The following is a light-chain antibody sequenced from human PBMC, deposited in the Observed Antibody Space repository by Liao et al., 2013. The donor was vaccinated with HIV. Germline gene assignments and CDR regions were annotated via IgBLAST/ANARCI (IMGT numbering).Light chain of an antibody. CDR1: KLGDKY. Sequence: SYELTQPPSVSVSPGQTASITCSGDKLGDKYACWYQQKPGQSPVLVIYEDKKRPSGIPERFSASHSGSTATLTISGTQAMDEADYYCQAWDTTSGMVFGGGTKLTVL. CDR2: EDK. CDR3: QAWDTTSGMV. V-gene: IGLV3-1*01. J-gene: IGLJ2*01.